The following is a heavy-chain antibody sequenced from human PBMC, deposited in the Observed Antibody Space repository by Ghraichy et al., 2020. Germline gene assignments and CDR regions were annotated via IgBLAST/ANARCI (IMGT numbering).Heavy chain of an antibody. CDR2: INHSGST. Sequence: SETLSLTCAVYGGSFSGYYWSWIRQPPGKGLEWIGEINHSGSTNYNPSLKSRVTISVDTSKNQFSLKLSSVTAADTAVYYCAREAVRGFDYWGQGTLVTVSS. CDR3: AREAVRGFDY. V-gene: IGHV4-34*01. D-gene: IGHD4-11*01. CDR1: GGSFSGYY. J-gene: IGHJ4*02.